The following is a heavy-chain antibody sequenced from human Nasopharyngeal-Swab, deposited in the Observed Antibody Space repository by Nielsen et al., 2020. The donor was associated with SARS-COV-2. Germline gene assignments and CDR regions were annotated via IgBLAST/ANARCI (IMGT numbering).Heavy chain of an antibody. Sequence: SETLSLTCIVSGDSISSYYWSWIRQPPGKGLEWIGYIYYSGSTNYNLSLKSRVTISVDTSKNQFSLKLSSVTAADTAVYYCARHELAAAGTWWFDPWGQGTLVTVSS. CDR1: GDSISSYY. V-gene: IGHV4-59*08. CDR3: ARHELAAAGTWWFDP. D-gene: IGHD6-13*01. CDR2: IYYSGST. J-gene: IGHJ5*02.